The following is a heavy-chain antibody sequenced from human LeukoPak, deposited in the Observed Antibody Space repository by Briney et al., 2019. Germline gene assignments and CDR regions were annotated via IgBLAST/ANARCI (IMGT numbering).Heavy chain of an antibody. CDR3: ARDDVEMATIAY. V-gene: IGHV3-30-3*01. Sequence: GGSLRLSCAASGFTFSSYAMHWVRQAPGKGLEWVAVISYDGSNKYYADSVKGRFTISRDNSKNTLYLQMNSLRAEDTAVYYCARDDVEMATIAYWGQGTLVTVSS. D-gene: IGHD5-24*01. CDR2: ISYDGSNK. CDR1: GFTFSSYA. J-gene: IGHJ4*02.